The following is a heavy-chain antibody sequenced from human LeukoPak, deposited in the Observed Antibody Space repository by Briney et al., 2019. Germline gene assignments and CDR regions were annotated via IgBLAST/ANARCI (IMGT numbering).Heavy chain of an antibody. CDR1: GFTFSSYA. D-gene: IGHD2-2*01. V-gene: IGHV3-64D*09. J-gene: IGHJ4*02. CDR3: AKLIPPVDCSSTSCYGFDY. CDR2: ISSNGGST. Sequence: GGSLRLSCSASGFTFSSYAMHWVRQAPGKGLEYVSAISSNGGSTYYAESVKGRFTISRDNSKNTLYLQMSSLRAEDTAVYYCAKLIPPVDCSSTSCYGFDYWGQGTLVTVSS.